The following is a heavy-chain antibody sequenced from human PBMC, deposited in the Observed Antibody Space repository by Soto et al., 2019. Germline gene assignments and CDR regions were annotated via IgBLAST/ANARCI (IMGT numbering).Heavy chain of an antibody. J-gene: IGHJ4*02. Sequence: QITLKESGPTLVKPTETLTLTCTFSGFSLDTGGVGVGWIRQPPGKALEWIALIYWDDNKPYSPSLKNRLTITKDTSKNHVVLTMTNMESVDTATYYCAHRRREDVVTTGFDYLGQGILGTVTS. CDR1: GFSLDTGGVG. V-gene: IGHV2-5*02. CDR3: AHRRREDVVTTGFDY. CDR2: IYWDDNK. D-gene: IGHD2-21*02.